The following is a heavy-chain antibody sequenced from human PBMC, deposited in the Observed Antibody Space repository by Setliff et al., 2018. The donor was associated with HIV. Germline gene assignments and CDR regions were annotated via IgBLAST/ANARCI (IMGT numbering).Heavy chain of an antibody. J-gene: IGHJ3*02. CDR2: INAGTGDT. CDR3: ARGSDVRTGESDFDI. Sequence: ASVKVSCKTSGYAFFSYAVHWVRQDPGQSFEWMGWINAGTGDTKYSQKFHHRVTMTRDRSASTAYMELTGLTPADTALYFCARGSDVRTGESDFDIWGQGTTVTVSS. V-gene: IGHV1-3*01. CDR1: GYAFFSYA. D-gene: IGHD2-21*02.